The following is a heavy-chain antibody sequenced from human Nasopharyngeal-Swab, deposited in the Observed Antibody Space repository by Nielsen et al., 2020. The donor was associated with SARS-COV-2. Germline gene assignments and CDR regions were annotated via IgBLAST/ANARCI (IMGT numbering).Heavy chain of an antibody. J-gene: IGHJ6*02. CDR3: ARDYYDSSGYSDYGMDV. V-gene: IGHV3-30-3*01. CDR2: ISYDGSNK. CDR1: GFTFSSYA. Sequence: GGSLRLSCAASGFTFSSYAMHWVRQAPGKGLEWVAVISYDGSNKYYADSVKGRFTISRENSKNTLYLQMNSLRAEDTAVYYCARDYYDSSGYSDYGMDVWGQGTTVTVSS. D-gene: IGHD3-22*01.